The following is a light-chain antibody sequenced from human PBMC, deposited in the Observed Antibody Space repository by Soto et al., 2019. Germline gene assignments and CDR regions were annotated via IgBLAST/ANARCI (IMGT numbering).Light chain of an antibody. CDR1: SSDVGGYNY. V-gene: IGLV2-11*01. J-gene: IGLJ3*02. CDR3: SSFTPSLTWV. CDR2: DVS. Sequence: QSVLTQPRAVSGSPGQSVAIYCTGTSSDVGGYNYVSWYQQHPGKAPKLMIYDVSKRHSGVPDRFSGSKSGNTASLTVSGLQSADGAYYYCSSFTPSLTWVCGGGTQLTV.